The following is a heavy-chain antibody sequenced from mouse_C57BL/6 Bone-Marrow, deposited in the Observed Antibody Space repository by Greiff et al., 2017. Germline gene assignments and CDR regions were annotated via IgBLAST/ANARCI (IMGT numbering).Heavy chain of an antibody. J-gene: IGHJ2*01. CDR3: ARNHAWPTIATRGYYFDY. CDR1: GFSLTSYA. CDR2: IWTGGGT. V-gene: IGHV2-9-1*01. Sequence: QVQLKESGPGLVAPSQSLSITCTVSGFSLTSYAISWVRQPPGKGLEWLGVIWTGGGTNYNSALKSRLSISKDNSKSQVFLKMNSLQTDDTARYYCARNHAWPTIATRGYYFDYWGQGTTLTVSS. D-gene: IGHD2-5*01.